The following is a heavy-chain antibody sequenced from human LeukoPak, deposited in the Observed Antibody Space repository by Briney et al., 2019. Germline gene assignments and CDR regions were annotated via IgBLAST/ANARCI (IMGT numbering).Heavy chain of an antibody. J-gene: IGHJ4*02. CDR2: INHSGST. D-gene: IGHD6-6*01. CDR1: GFTFSRFA. CDR3: ARVDSSSSY. Sequence: GSLRLSCAASGFTFSRFAMSWVRQAPGKGLEWIGEINHSGSTNYNPSLKSRVTISVDTSKNQFSLKLSSVTAADTAVYYCARVDSSSSYWGQGTLVTVSS. V-gene: IGHV4-34*01.